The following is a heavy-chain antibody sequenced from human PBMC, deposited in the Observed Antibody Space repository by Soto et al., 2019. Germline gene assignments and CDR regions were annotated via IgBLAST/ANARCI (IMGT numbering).Heavy chain of an antibody. Sequence: SETLSLTCALSAASIGSGRWGSWVRQPPGKGLEWIAEIFHDGNTNYSPSLKSRVTISVDKSQNQFSLNVYSVTAADTAVYYCARHEGWTGPDQWGQGTLVTVS. J-gene: IGHJ5*02. V-gene: IGHV4-4*02. CDR3: ARHEGWTGPDQ. D-gene: IGHD2-8*02. CDR2: IFHDGNT. CDR1: AASIGSGRW.